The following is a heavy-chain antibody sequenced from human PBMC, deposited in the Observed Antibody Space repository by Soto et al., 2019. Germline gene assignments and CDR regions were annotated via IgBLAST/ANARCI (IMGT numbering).Heavy chain of an antibody. V-gene: IGHV3-30*03. CDR3: AGALENPYFYYGLNV. CDR1: GFSFISYG. D-gene: IGHD1-1*01. J-gene: IGHJ6*02. CDR2: TTYDGGIK. Sequence: WGSLRLSCAASGFSFISYGIEFGRLSPCKGLEWVAATTYDGGIKHYVDSVKGRFTISRDNSKNTLYLQMNSLRVEDTATYYCAGALENPYFYYGLNVWGQGTTVTVSS.